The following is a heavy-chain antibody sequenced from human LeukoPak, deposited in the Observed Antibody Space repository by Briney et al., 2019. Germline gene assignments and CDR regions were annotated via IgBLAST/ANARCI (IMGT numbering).Heavy chain of an antibody. CDR3: ARDAPGGFDY. Sequence: GGSLRLSCAASGFIFRSYPMHWVRQAPGKGLEWVAVISYDGSNKYYADSVKGRFTISRDNSKNTLYLQMNSLRAEDTAVYYCARDAPGGFDYWGQGTLVTVSS. CDR1: GFIFRSYP. V-gene: IGHV3-30*01. CDR2: ISYDGSNK. J-gene: IGHJ4*02.